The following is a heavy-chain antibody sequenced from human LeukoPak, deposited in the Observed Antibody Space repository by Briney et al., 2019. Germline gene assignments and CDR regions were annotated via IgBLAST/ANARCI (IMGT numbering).Heavy chain of an antibody. CDR1: GGTFSSYA. V-gene: IGHV1-69*13. CDR2: IIPIFGTA. J-gene: IGHJ6*03. Sequence: ASVKVSCKASGGTFSSYAISWVRQAPGQGLEWMGGIIPIFGTANYAQKFQGRVTITADESTSTAYMELSSLRSEDTAVYYCARDPGLGIYYYYMDVWGKGTTVTVSS. D-gene: IGHD3/OR15-3a*01. CDR3: ARDPGLGIYYYYMDV.